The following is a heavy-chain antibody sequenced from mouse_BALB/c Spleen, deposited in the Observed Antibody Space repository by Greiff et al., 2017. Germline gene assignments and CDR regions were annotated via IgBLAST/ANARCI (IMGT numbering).Heavy chain of an antibody. Sequence: VKLQESGAELARPGASVKLSCKASGYTFTSFWMPWVQQRPGQGLEWIGAIYPGDGDTRYTQKFKGKATLTADKSSSTAYMQLSSLASEDSAVYYCARCLSSYYYGSSPLAYWGQGTLVTVSA. D-gene: IGHD1-1*01. CDR3: ARCLSSYYYGSSPLAY. V-gene: IGHV1-87*01. J-gene: IGHJ3*01. CDR2: IYPGDGDT. CDR1: GYTFTSFW.